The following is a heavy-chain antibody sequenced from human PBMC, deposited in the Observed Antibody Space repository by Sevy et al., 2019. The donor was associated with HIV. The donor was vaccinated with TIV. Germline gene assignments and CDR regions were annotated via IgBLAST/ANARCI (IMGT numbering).Heavy chain of an antibody. J-gene: IGHJ4*02. CDR3: ARGKVLFDC. CDR2: INNSSRFI. Sequence: GGSLRLSCAASGFTFSDYYMSWIRQAPGKGPEWVSYINNSSRFINYVDSVKGRFTISRDNAKNSLYLQMNSLRAGDTAVYYCARGKVLFDCWGQGTLVTVSS. V-gene: IGHV3-11*06. CDR1: GFTFSDYY.